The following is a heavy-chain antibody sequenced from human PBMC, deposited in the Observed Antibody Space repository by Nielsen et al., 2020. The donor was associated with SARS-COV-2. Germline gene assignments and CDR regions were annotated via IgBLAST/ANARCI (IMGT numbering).Heavy chain of an antibody. J-gene: IGHJ4*02. CDR3: ARAQMVRGVMRRAHYYFDY. Sequence: WIRQPPGKGLEWIGEINHSGYTNYNPSLKSRVTISVDTSKNQFSLNLSSVTAADTAVYYCARAQMVRGVMRRAHYYFDYWGQGTLVTVSS. CDR2: INHSGYT. V-gene: IGHV4-34*01. D-gene: IGHD3-10*01.